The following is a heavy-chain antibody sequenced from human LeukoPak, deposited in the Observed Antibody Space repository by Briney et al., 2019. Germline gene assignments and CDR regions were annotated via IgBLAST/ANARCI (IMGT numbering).Heavy chain of an antibody. CDR2: IKSKTDGGTT. J-gene: IGHJ4*02. D-gene: IGHD1-26*01. Sequence: GGSLRLSCAASGFTFSNAWMSWVRQAPGKGLEWGVRIKSKTDGGTTDYAAPVKGRFTISRDDSKNTLYLQMNSLKTEDTAVYYCTTNGATTASQGFDYWGQGTLVTVSS. V-gene: IGHV3-15*01. CDR1: GFTFSNAW. CDR3: TTNGATTASQGFDY.